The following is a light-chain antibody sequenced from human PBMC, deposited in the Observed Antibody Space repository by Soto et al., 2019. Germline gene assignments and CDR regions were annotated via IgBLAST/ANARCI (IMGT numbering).Light chain of an antibody. CDR1: QGVGSY. Sequence: DIQMTQSPSSLSASVGDRVTITCRASQGVGSYLSWYQQKPGKAPKLLIHLASTLQGGVPSRFSGSGYRTEFTFTISGLHPEDSGTYFCQQSYVLPITFGQGTRLEIQ. CDR2: LAS. V-gene: IGKV1-39*01. J-gene: IGKJ5*01. CDR3: QQSYVLPIT.